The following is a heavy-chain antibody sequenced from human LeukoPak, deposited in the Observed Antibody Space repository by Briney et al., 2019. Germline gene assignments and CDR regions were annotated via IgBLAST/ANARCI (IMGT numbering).Heavy chain of an antibody. V-gene: IGHV4-61*10. J-gene: IGHJ6*03. CDR1: GGSISSGSYY. CDR2: IYYSGST. Sequence: TSETLSLTCTVSGGSISSGSYYWSWIRQPAGKGLEWIGYIYYSGSTNYNPSLKSRVTISVDTSKNQFSLKLTSVTAADTAVYYCARTTEGGYTYGYFYYYYMDVWGKGTTVTISS. D-gene: IGHD5-18*01. CDR3: ARTTEGGYTYGYFYYYYMDV.